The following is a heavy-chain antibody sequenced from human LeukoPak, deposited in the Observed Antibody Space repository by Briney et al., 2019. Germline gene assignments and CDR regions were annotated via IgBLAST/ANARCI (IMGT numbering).Heavy chain of an antibody. D-gene: IGHD1-26*01. CDR2: IYSGGST. Sequence: PGGSLRLSCAASEFSVGSNYMTWVRQAPGKGLEWVSLIYSGGSTYCADSVKGRFTISRDNAKNTLYLQMNSLRAEDTAVYYCSSYYYFDYWGQGTLVTVSS. V-gene: IGHV3-66*01. J-gene: IGHJ4*02. CDR1: EFSVGSNY. CDR3: SSYYYFDY.